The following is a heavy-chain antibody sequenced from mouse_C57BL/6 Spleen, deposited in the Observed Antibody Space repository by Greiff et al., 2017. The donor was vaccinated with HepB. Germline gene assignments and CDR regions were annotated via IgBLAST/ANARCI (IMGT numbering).Heavy chain of an antibody. CDR1: GFNIKDDY. J-gene: IGHJ4*01. D-gene: IGHD2-5*01. Sequence: VQLQQSGAELVRPGASVKLSCTASGFNIKDDYMHWVKQRPEQGLEWIGWIDPENGDTEYASKFQGKATITADTSSNTAYLQLSSLTSEDTAVYYCTTGSNYGYWGQGTSVTVSS. V-gene: IGHV14-4*01. CDR2: IDPENGDT. CDR3: TTGSNYGY.